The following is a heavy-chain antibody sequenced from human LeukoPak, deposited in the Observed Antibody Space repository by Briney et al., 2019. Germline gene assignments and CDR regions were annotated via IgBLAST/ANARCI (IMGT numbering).Heavy chain of an antibody. J-gene: IGHJ4*02. CDR3: ARMLGNYYGSGSSDY. Sequence: ASVKVSCKASGYTFTSYDINWVRQATEQGLEWMGWMNPNSGNTGYAQKFQGRVTMTRNTSTSTAYMELSSLRSEDTAVYYCARMLGNYYGSGSSDYWGQGTLVTVSS. CDR2: MNPNSGNT. D-gene: IGHD3-10*01. V-gene: IGHV1-8*01. CDR1: GYTFTSYD.